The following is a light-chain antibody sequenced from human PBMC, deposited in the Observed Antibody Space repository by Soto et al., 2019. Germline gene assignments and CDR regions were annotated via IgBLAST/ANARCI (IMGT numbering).Light chain of an antibody. CDR3: QQNYNAPTT. CDR2: AAS. Sequence: DIPMTQSPFSLSASVGDRVTITCRASQTISTSLHWYQQKPGRAPKLLINAASTLRGETPSRFSGSRSGTDFTLTINSLQPEDFATYYCQQNYNAPTTFGPGTKV. CDR1: QTISTS. J-gene: IGKJ3*01. V-gene: IGKV1-39*01.